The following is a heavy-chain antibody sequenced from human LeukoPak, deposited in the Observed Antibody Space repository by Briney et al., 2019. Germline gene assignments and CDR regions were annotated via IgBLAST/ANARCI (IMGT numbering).Heavy chain of an antibody. D-gene: IGHD1-7*01. CDR1: GYTFTGYY. V-gene: IGHV1-2*02. Sequence: ASVKVSCKASGYTFTGYYMHWVRQAPGQGLEWMGWVNPNSGGTNYAQKFQGRVTMTRDTSISTAYMELSRLRSDDTAVYYCARGLTGATSDFDYWGQGTLVTVSS. J-gene: IGHJ4*02. CDR3: ARGLTGATSDFDY. CDR2: VNPNSGGT.